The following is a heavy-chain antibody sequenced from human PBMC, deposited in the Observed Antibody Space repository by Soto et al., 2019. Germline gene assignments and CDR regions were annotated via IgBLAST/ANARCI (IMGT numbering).Heavy chain of an antibody. J-gene: IGHJ4*02. CDR3: TSGYYGPDY. CDR1: GFTFSSYF. D-gene: IGHD3-10*01. V-gene: IGHV3-74*01. CDR2: IDNDGRTT. Sequence: EVQLVESGGGSVQPGGSLRLSCAASGFTFSSYFMYWVRQAPGKGLGWVSRIDNDGRTTNYADSVKGRFTISRDNAKNKWCLNINSLITEDTAVYYCTSGYYGPDYWGQGNLV.